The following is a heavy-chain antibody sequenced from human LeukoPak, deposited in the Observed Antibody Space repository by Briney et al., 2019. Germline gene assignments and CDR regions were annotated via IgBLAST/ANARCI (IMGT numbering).Heavy chain of an antibody. D-gene: IGHD6-19*01. J-gene: IGHJ4*02. Sequence: GGSQRLSCAASGFSFSTYSMNWVRQAPGKGLEWVSAISGSGGSTYYADSVKGRFTISRDNSKNTLYLQMNSLRDEDTALYYCAKAGIGVVGYFDYWGQGTLVTVSS. CDR1: GFSFSTYS. CDR2: ISGSGGST. CDR3: AKAGIGVVGYFDY. V-gene: IGHV3-23*01.